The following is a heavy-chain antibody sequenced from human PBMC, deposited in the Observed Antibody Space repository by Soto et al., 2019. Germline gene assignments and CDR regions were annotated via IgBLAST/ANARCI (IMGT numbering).Heavy chain of an antibody. Sequence: LRLSCAASGFSFNTYAMSWVRQAPGKGLEWVSAISDSGGRTYYADSVKGRFTISRDNSKNTLSLQMNSLRAEDTAVYFCAKELVNSGWTYFDYWGQGTLVTVSS. D-gene: IGHD6-19*01. CDR3: AKELVNSGWTYFDY. V-gene: IGHV3-23*01. CDR2: ISDSGGRT. CDR1: GFSFNTYA. J-gene: IGHJ4*02.